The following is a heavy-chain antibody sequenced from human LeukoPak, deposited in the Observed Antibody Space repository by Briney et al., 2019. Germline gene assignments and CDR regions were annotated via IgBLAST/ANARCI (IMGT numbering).Heavy chain of an antibody. J-gene: IGHJ4*02. CDR1: GFTFSSYS. CDR3: ASTRYCSGGSCSEGVDY. V-gene: IGHV3-48*01. CDR2: ISSSSSTI. D-gene: IGHD2-15*01. Sequence: GGSLRLSWAASGFTFSSYSTNWVRQAPGKGLEWVSYISSSSSTIYYADSVKGRFTISRDNAKNSLYLQMSSLRAEDTAVYYCASTRYCSGGSCSEGVDYWGQGTLVTVSS.